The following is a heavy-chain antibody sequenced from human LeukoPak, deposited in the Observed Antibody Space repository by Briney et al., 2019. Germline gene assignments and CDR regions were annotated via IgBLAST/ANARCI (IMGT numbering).Heavy chain of an antibody. J-gene: IGHJ2*01. D-gene: IGHD3-16*01. V-gene: IGHV1-69*13. CDR2: IIPIFGTA. Sequence: SVKVPCKASGGTFSSYAISWVRQAPGRGLEWMGGIIPIFGTANYAQKFQGRVTITADESTSTAYMELSSLRSEDTAVYYCASLRNYGLPYWYFDLWGRGTLVTVSS. CDR3: ASLRNYGLPYWYFDL. CDR1: GGTFSSYA.